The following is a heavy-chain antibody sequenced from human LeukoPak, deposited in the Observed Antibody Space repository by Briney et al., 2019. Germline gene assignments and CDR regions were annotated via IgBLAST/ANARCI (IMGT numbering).Heavy chain of an antibody. V-gene: IGHV3-74*01. CDR3: AGGDRNGWYFDL. CDR1: GFTFSSYW. CDR2: INSDGSST. D-gene: IGHD2-8*01. J-gene: IGHJ2*01. Sequence: PGGSLRLSCAASGFTFSSYWMHWVRQAPGKGLVWVSRINSDGSSTSYADSVKGRFTISRDNARNSLYLQMNSLRVEDTALYYCAGGDRNGWYFDLWGRGTLVTVS.